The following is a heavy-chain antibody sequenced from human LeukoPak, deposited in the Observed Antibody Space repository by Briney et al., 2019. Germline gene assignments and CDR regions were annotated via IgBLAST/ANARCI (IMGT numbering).Heavy chain of an antibody. Sequence: QAGGSLRLSCAASPGITFSDSWMNWVRQAPGKGLEWVAIIRQDGREELYLDSVKGRFTISRDNAKSSVYLQINSLRAEDTAVYYCVGGIGWQPDYWGQGTLVTVSS. CDR1: PGITFSDSW. CDR3: VGGIGWQPDY. D-gene: IGHD6-19*01. V-gene: IGHV3-7*03. J-gene: IGHJ4*02. CDR2: IRQDGREE.